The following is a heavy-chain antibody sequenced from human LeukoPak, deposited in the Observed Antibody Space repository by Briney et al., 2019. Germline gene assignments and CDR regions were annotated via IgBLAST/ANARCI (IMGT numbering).Heavy chain of an antibody. J-gene: IGHJ4*02. Sequence: ASVKVSCKASGYTFTGYYIHWVRQAPGQGLEWMGWINPKSGGTNYAQKFQGRVTMTRDTSISTAYMELSRLRSDDTAVFYCARSPDILTGENFDYWGQGTLVTVSS. CDR2: INPKSGGT. CDR1: GYTFTGYY. D-gene: IGHD3-9*01. V-gene: IGHV1-2*02. CDR3: ARSPDILTGENFDY.